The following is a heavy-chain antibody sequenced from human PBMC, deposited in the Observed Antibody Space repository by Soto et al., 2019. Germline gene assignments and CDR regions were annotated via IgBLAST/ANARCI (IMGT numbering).Heavy chain of an antibody. CDR1: GFTFSSYA. D-gene: IGHD6-19*01. Sequence: PGGSLRLSCAVSGFTFSSYAMSWVRQAPGKGLEWVSAISGSGGSTYYADSVKGRFTISRDNSKNTLYLQMNSLRAEDTAVYYCAKDIGYSSGWYSDYWGQGTLVTVSS. CDR3: AKDIGYSSGWYSDY. J-gene: IGHJ4*02. CDR2: ISGSGGST. V-gene: IGHV3-23*01.